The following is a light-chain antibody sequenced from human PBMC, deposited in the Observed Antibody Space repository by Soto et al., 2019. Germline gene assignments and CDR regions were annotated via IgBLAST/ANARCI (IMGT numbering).Light chain of an antibody. Sequence: DIQLTPSPSFLSASVGDRVTITCRASQGISSYLAWYQQKPGKAPKLLIYAASTLQSGVPSRFSGSGSGTEFTLPISSLQPEDFATYYCQQINTYPGTFGQGTKLEIK. CDR1: QGISSY. J-gene: IGKJ2*01. CDR2: AAS. V-gene: IGKV1-9*01. CDR3: QQINTYPGT.